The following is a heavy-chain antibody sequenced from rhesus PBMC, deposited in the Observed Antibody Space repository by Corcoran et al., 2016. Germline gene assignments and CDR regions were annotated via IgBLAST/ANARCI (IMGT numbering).Heavy chain of an antibody. D-gene: IGHD6-19*01. Sequence: QVQLQESGPGLVKPSETLSLTCAVSGYSIRSGYYWSWIRQPPGKGLEWIGYITYSGSTSYNPSLKSRVTISRDTSKNQFSLKLSSVTAADTAVYYCAREGSSFDYWGQGVLVTVSS. CDR3: AREGSSFDY. CDR1: GYSIRSGYY. V-gene: IGHV4-122*02. CDR2: ITYSGST. J-gene: IGHJ4*01.